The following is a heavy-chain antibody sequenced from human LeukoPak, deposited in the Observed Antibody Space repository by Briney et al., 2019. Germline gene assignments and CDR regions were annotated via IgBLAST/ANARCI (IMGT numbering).Heavy chain of an antibody. CDR3: TTIVVPAAIRPAEYFQH. CDR2: ISGGGTPT. Sequence: PGGSLRLSCAASGLTVSSNYMSWVRQAPGKGLEWVSAISGGGTPTFYADSVKGRFITSRDNSKNTLYLQMNSLRVEDTAVYYCTTIVVPAAIRPAEYFQHWGQGTLVTVSS. V-gene: IGHV3-53*01. D-gene: IGHD2-2*02. CDR1: GLTVSSNY. J-gene: IGHJ1*01.